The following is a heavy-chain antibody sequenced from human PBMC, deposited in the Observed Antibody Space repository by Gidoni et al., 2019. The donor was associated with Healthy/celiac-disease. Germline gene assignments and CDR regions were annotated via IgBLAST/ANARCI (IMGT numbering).Heavy chain of an antibody. Sequence: QVQLQQWGAGLLKPSETLSLTCAVYGGSFSGYYWSWIRQPPGKGLEWIGEINHSGSTNYNPSLKSRVTISVDTSKNQFSLKLSSVTAADTAVYYCARVAPLVSVDYWGQGTLVTVSS. CDR2: INHSGST. CDR1: GGSFSGYY. D-gene: IGHD3-9*01. CDR3: ARVAPLVSVDY. J-gene: IGHJ4*02. V-gene: IGHV4-34*01.